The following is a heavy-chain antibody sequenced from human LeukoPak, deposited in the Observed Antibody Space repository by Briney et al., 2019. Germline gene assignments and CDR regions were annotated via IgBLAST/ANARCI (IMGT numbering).Heavy chain of an antibody. CDR3: AKGADYYDSSGNNWFDP. J-gene: IGHJ5*02. D-gene: IGHD3-22*01. CDR1: GFTFSSYA. Sequence: GGSLRLSCAASGFTFSSYAMSWVRQAPGKGLEWVSGFSGSGGSTYYADSVKGRFTISRDNSKNTLYLQMNRLRADDTGVYYCAKGADYYDSSGNNWFDPWGQGTLVTVSS. V-gene: IGHV3-23*01. CDR2: FSGSGGST.